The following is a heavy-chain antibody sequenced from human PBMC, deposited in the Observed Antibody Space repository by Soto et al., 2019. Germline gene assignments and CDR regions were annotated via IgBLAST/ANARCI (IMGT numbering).Heavy chain of an antibody. CDR2: FDPEDGET. J-gene: IGHJ5*02. CDR1: GYTLTELA. D-gene: IGHD3-10*01. CDR3: ATGLSKYYYGSGAEYNWFDP. V-gene: IGHV1-24*01. Sequence: ASVKVSSKVSGYTLTELAMHWVRKVPGKGLEWMGGFDPEDGETIYAQKFQGRVTMTEDTSTDTAYMELSSLRSEDTAVYYCATGLSKYYYGSGAEYNWFDPWGQGTLVTVSS.